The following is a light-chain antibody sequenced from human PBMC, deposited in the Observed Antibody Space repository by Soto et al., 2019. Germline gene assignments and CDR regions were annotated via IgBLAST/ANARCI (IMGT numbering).Light chain of an antibody. V-gene: IGLV2-8*01. Sequence: QSALTQPPSASGSPGQSVTISCTGTSSDIGAYNYVSWFQQHPGEAPKLIISEVNKRPSGVPVRFSGSKSGNTASLTVSGLQAEDEADYYCTSYGGRDNLMFGGGTKLTVL. CDR3: TSYGGRDNLM. CDR1: SSDIGAYNY. CDR2: EVN. J-gene: IGLJ3*02.